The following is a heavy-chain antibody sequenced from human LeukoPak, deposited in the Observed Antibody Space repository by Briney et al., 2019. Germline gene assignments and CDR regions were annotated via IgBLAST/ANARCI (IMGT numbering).Heavy chain of an antibody. CDR3: AKGSVAGTVGGPFDY. D-gene: IGHD6-19*01. Sequence: GGSLRLSCAASGFTVSSNYMSWVRQAPGKGLEWVSVIYSGGSTYYADSVKGRFTISRDNTKNSLYLQMNGLRAEDTAVYYCAKGSVAGTVGGPFDYWGQGTLVTVSS. J-gene: IGHJ4*02. CDR1: GFTVSSNY. V-gene: IGHV3-53*01. CDR2: IYSGGST.